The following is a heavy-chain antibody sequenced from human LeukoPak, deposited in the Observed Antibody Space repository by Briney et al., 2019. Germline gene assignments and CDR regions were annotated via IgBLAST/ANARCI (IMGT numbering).Heavy chain of an antibody. CDR3: ARDWFGVYY. D-gene: IGHD3-10*01. CDR1: GGSISSSSYY. Sequence: SETLSLTCTVSGGSISSSSYYWGWIRQPPGKGLEWIGSIYYSGSTYYNPSLKSRVTISVDTSKKQFSLKLSSVTAADTAVYYCARDWFGVYYWGQGTLVTVSS. CDR2: IYYSGST. V-gene: IGHV4-39*02. J-gene: IGHJ4*02.